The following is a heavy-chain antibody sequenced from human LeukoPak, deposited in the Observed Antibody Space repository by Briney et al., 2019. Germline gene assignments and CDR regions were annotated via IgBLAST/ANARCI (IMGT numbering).Heavy chain of an antibody. Sequence: GGSLRLSCAASGFTFSSYAMHWVRQAPGKGLEWVAVISYDGSNKYYADSVKGRFTISRDNAKNSLYLQMNSLRAEDTAVYYCAREGPSGYCSGGSCVPSYAFDIWGQGTMVTVSS. J-gene: IGHJ3*02. V-gene: IGHV3-30-3*01. D-gene: IGHD2-15*01. CDR1: GFTFSSYA. CDR3: AREGPSGYCSGGSCVPSYAFDI. CDR2: ISYDGSNK.